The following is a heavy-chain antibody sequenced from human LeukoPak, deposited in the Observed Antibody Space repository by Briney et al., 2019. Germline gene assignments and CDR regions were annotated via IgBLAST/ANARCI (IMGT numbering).Heavy chain of an antibody. V-gene: IGHV4-39*07. CDR2: IYYSGST. CDR3: ARDGVHFGVPIR. D-gene: IGHD3-3*01. J-gene: IGHJ4*02. Sequence: SETLSLTCTVSGGSISSSSYYWGWIRQPPGKGLEWIGSIYYSGSTYYNPSLKSRVTISVDTSKNQFSLKLSSVTAADTAVYYCARDGVHFGVPIRWGQGTLVTVSS. CDR1: GGSISSSSYY.